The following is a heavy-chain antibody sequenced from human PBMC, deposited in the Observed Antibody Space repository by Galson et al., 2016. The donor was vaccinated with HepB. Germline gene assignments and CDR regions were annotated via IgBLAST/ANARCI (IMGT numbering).Heavy chain of an antibody. CDR1: GFSFRNDA. Sequence: SLRLSCAASGFSFRNDAMHWVRQAPGKGLEWVAVIWYDGSNENYAAFVKGRFTISRDNSKSTLYLQMNRLRDEDTAVYYCARDGSPGVVPTGRFDYWAQGTLVIVSS. CDR3: ARDGSPGVVPTGRFDY. CDR2: IWYDGSNE. J-gene: IGHJ4*02. V-gene: IGHV3-33*01. D-gene: IGHD2-2*01.